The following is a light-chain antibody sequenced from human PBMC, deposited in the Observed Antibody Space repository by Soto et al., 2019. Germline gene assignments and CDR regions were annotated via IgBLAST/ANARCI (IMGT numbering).Light chain of an antibody. CDR1: SVHSNYA. V-gene: IGLV4-69*01. J-gene: IGLJ3*02. CDR3: QTWATGIRV. CDR2: LNSDGSH. Sequence: QSVLTQSPSASASLGASVKLTCTLSSVHSNYAIAWHQQQPEKGPRYLMNLNSDGSHTKGDGIPDRFSGSSSGAERYLTISSLQSEDEADYYCQTWATGIRVFGGGTKLTVL.